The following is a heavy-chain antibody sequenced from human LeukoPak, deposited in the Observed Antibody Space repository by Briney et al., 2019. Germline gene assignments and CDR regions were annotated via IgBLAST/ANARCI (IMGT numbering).Heavy chain of an antibody. CDR2: ISESGDNT. Sequence: QAGGSLRLSCAASGFTFSNYAMGWVRQAPGKGLEWVSSISESGDNTYYADSVKGRFTISRDNSKNTLYLQMNSLRAEDTAVYYCAKDLGYCSSTSCQHWFDPWGQGTLVTVSS. D-gene: IGHD2-2*01. CDR3: AKDLGYCSSTSCQHWFDP. CDR1: GFTFSNYA. V-gene: IGHV3-23*01. J-gene: IGHJ5*02.